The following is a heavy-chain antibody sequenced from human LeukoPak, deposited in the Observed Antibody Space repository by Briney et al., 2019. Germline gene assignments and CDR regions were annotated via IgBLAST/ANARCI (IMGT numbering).Heavy chain of an antibody. D-gene: IGHD1/OR15-1a*01. Sequence: GGSLRLSCVASGFAFPTYAMMWVRQVPGKGLEWVSSIRVSDGARFYADSVKGRFTMSRDNPKNTLFLQMNSLRPEDTAVYYCAKEPRWEQLHSFVIWGQGTTVTVSS. CDR3: AKEPRWEQLHSFVI. CDR2: IRVSDGAR. J-gene: IGHJ3*02. CDR1: GFAFPTYA. V-gene: IGHV3-23*01.